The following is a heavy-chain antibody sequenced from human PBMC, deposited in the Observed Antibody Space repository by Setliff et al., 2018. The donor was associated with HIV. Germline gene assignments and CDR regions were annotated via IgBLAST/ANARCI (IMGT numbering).Heavy chain of an antibody. V-gene: IGHV3-21*01. J-gene: IGHJ4*02. CDR1: GFTFSSYS. Sequence: SLRLSCAASGFTFSSYSINWVRQAPGKGLEWVSSISSSSTYTYYADSVKGRFTISRDNAKNSLYLQMNSLRAEDTAVYYCTRVGTDCGGDCYSISSYYFDSWGQGTLVTVSS. CDR2: ISSSSTYT. CDR3: TRVGTDCGGDCYSISSYYFDS. D-gene: IGHD2-21*02.